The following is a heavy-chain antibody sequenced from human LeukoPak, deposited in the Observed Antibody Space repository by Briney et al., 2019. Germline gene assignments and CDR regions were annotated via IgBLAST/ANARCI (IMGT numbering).Heavy chain of an antibody. J-gene: IGHJ4*02. Sequence: GGSLRLSCAASGFTFSSYAMSWVRQAPGKGLEWVSAISGSGGSTYYADSVKGRFTISRDNSKNTLYLQMNSLRAEDTAVYYCAKDPEYCSGGSCYPDYWGQGTLVTVSS. D-gene: IGHD2-15*01. CDR2: ISGSGGST. V-gene: IGHV3-23*01. CDR1: GFTFSSYA. CDR3: AKDPEYCSGGSCYPDY.